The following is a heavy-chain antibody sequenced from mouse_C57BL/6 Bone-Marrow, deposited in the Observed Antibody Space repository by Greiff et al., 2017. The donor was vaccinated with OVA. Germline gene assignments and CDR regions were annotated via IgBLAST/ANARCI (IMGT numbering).Heavy chain of an antibody. V-gene: IGHV1-50*01. CDR2: IDPSDSST. CDR1: GYTFTSYW. J-gene: IGHJ1*03. D-gene: IGHD1-1*01. CDR3: AREALLRDWYFDV. Sequence: VQLQQPGAELVKPGASVKLSCKASGYTFTSYWMQWVKQRPGQGLEWIGEIDPSDSSTNYNQKFKGKATLTVDTSSSTAYMQLSSLTSEDSAVYYCAREALLRDWYFDVWGTGTTVTVSS.